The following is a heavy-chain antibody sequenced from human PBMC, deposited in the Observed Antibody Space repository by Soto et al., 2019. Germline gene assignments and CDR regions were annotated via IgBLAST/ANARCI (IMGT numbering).Heavy chain of an antibody. V-gene: IGHV4-59*01. Sequence: SETLSLTCTVSGGSITSYYWNWIRQPPGKGLEWIGYIYSSGSTNYNPSLRGRVSMSLDTSKNQVSLNVTSVTAADTAVYYCAATPRYWGQGRLVTVPQ. CDR2: IYSSGST. J-gene: IGHJ4*02. CDR3: AATPRY. CDR1: GGSITSYY. D-gene: IGHD2-15*01.